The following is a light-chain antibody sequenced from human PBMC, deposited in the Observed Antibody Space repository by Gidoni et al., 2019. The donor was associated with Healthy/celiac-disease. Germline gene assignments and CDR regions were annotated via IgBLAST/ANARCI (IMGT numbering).Light chain of an antibody. CDR2: GAS. Sequence: EIVLTQSTGTLSLSPGESATLSCRARQSVSSSYLAWYQQKPGQAPRLLIYGASSRATGIPDRFSGSGSGTDFTLTISRLEPEDFAVYYCQQYGSSPETFGQGTKVEIK. V-gene: IGKV3-20*01. CDR1: QSVSSSY. J-gene: IGKJ1*01. CDR3: QQYGSSPET.